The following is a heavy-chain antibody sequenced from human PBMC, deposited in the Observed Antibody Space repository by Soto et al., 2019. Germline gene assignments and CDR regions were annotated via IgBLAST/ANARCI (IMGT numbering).Heavy chain of an antibody. Sequence: QVQLVESGGGVVQPGRSLRLSCAASGFTFSSYGMHWVRQAPGKGLEWVAVISYDGSNKYYADSVKGRFTRSRDNSKNTLDLQMTSLRAEVTAVYYCAKDGAPDVAMATIFFDYWGPGALVTVSS. D-gene: IGHD3-3*01. V-gene: IGHV3-30*18. CDR1: GFTFSSYG. CDR3: AKDGAPDVAMATIFFDY. J-gene: IGHJ4*02. CDR2: ISYDGSNK.